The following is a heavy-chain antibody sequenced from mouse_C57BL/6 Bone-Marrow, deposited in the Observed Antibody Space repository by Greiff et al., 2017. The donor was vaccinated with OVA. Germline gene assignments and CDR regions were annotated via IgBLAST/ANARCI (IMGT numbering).Heavy chain of an antibody. J-gene: IGHJ2*01. D-gene: IGHD1-1*01. CDR1: GYTFTSYW. Sequence: QVHVKQSGAELVRPGSSVKLSCKASGYTFTSYWMDWVKQRPGQGLEWIGNIYPSDSETHYNQKFKDKATLTVDKSSSTAYMQLSSLTSEDSAVYYCARGGYYYGTAYYWGQGTTLTVSS. CDR2: IYPSDSET. CDR3: ARGGYYYGTAYY. V-gene: IGHV1-61*01.